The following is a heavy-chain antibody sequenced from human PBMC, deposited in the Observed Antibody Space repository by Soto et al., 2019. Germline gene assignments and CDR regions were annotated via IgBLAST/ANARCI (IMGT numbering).Heavy chain of an antibody. CDR1: GGTFNTDS. J-gene: IGHJ5*02. D-gene: IGHD1-7*01. CDR3: AREPGTNDNCSDH. CDR2: ITPIFGLT. Sequence: QVQLVQSGAEVKKPGSSVKVSCRASGGTFNTDSICWVRQAPGQGLEWMGRITPIFGLTLYAQKFQGRVTIVADESTSTVYFELSSVRSEDTAVYYCAREPGTNDNCSDHWGQGTLVTVSS. V-gene: IGHV1-69*18.